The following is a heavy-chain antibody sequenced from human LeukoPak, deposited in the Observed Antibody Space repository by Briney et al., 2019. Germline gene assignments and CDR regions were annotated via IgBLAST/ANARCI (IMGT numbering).Heavy chain of an antibody. CDR3: ARGSRRGATKYYYYGMDV. V-gene: IGHV3-48*01. CDR1: GFTFSSYN. CDR2: ISSSSSTI. J-gene: IGHJ6*02. Sequence: PGGSLRLSCAASGFTFSSYNMNWVRQAPGKGLEWVSYISSSSSTIYYTDSVKGRFTMSRDNAKNSLYLQMNSLRAEDTAAYYCARGSRRGATKYYYYGMDVWGQGTTVTVSS. D-gene: IGHD5-12*01.